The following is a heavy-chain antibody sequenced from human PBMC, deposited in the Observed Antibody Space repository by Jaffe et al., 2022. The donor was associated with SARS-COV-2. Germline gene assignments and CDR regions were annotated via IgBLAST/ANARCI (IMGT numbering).Heavy chain of an antibody. CDR1: GGSISSGDYY. J-gene: IGHJ4*02. Sequence: QVQLQESGPGLVKPSQTLSLTCTVSGGSISSGDYYWSWIRQPPGKGLEWIGYIYYSGSTYYNPSLKSRVTISVDTSKNQFSLKLSSVTAADTAVYYCARDRDTAMVKTGYYFDYWGQGTLVTVSS. CDR3: ARDRDTAMVKTGYYFDY. D-gene: IGHD5-18*01. CDR2: IYYSGST. V-gene: IGHV4-30-4*01.